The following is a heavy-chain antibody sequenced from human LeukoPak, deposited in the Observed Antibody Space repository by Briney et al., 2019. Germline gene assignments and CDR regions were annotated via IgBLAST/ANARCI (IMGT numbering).Heavy chain of an antibody. CDR2: ISAYNGNT. J-gene: IGHJ4*02. D-gene: IGHD5-18*01. Sequence: ASVKVSCKASGYTFTSYGISWVRQAPGQGLEWMGWISAYNGNTNYAQKLQGRVTMTTDTSTSTAYMELRSLRSDDTAVYYCARDHRGWLTQEYFDYLGQGNPGPVSS. CDR1: GYTFTSYG. V-gene: IGHV1-18*01. CDR3: ARDHRGWLTQEYFDY.